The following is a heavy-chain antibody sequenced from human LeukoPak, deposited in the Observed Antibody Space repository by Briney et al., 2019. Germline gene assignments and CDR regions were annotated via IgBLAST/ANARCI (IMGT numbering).Heavy chain of an antibody. D-gene: IGHD3-22*01. CDR1: GYTFTSYG. CDR3: AREGQGDSSGYTWFDP. V-gene: IGHV1-2*02. CDR2: INPNSGGT. J-gene: IGHJ5*02. Sequence: ASVKVSCKASGYTFTSYGISWVRQAPGQGLEWMGWINPNSGGTNYAQKFQGRVTMTRDTSISTAYMELSRLRSDDTAVYYCAREGQGDSSGYTWFDPWGQGTLVTVSS.